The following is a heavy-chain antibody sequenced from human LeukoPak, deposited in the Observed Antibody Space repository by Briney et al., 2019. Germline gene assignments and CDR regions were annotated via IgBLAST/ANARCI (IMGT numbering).Heavy chain of an antibody. CDR3: ARAIGYCSSTTCQTES. CDR1: GYTFTGYY. J-gene: IGHJ5*02. Sequence: GASVKVSCKASGYTFTGYYMHWVRQAPGQGLEWGGWLNPNSGGTNYAQKFQGRVTMTRDTSISTANMERSRLRSDYTAVYYWARAIGYCSSTTCQTESWGEGTLVTVSS. D-gene: IGHD2-2*01. V-gene: IGHV1-2*02. CDR2: LNPNSGGT.